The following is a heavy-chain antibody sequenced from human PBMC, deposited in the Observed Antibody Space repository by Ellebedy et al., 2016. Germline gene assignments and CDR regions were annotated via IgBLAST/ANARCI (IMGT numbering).Heavy chain of an antibody. D-gene: IGHD2-2*01. CDR3: ASKPSDCTTTNCPFGY. V-gene: IGHV1-46*01. CDR2: SNPSGGTT. CDR1: GYTFTSLY. Sequence: ASVKVSCXASGYTFTSLYMHWVRQAPGQGLEWMGASNPSGGTTGYPQKFQGRVTMTRDTSTSTVYMELSSLRSDDTAVYYCASKPSDCTTTNCPFGYWGQGALVTVSS. J-gene: IGHJ4*02.